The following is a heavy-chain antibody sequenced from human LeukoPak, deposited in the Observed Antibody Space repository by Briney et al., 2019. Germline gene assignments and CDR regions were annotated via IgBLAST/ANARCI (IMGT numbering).Heavy chain of an antibody. J-gene: IGHJ4*02. CDR1: GGSISSGSYY. D-gene: IGHD4-17*01. CDR2: IYTSGST. CDR3: ARDGDYGGFDY. V-gene: IGHV4-61*02. Sequence: SETLSLTCTVSGGSISSGSYYWSWIRQPAGKGLEWIGRIYTSGSTNYNPSLKSRVTISVDTSKNQFSLKLSSVTAADTAVYYCARDGDYGGFDYWGQGTLATVSS.